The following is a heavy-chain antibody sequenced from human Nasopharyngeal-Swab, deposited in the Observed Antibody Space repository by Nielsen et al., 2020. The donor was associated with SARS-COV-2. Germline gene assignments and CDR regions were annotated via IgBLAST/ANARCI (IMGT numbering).Heavy chain of an antibody. J-gene: IGHJ3*02. CDR3: AHRPGIAVAGGAFDI. Sequence: SGPTLVKPTQTLTLTCTFSGFSLSTSAGGVGWIRQPPGKALEWLAPIYSDDDKRYSPTLKSRPTITKDTTKNQVVLTMTNMDPVDTASYYCAHRPGIAVAGGAFDIWGQGTMVTVSS. CDR1: GFSLSTSAGG. V-gene: IGHV2-5*02. D-gene: IGHD6-19*01. CDR2: IYSDDDK.